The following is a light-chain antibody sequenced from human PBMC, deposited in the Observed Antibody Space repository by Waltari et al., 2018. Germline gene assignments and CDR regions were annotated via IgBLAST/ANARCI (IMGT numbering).Light chain of an antibody. V-gene: IGLV3-1*01. J-gene: IGLJ2*01. CDR3: QAWDSLVV. CDR2: EDS. Sequence: SYDLTQPPSVSVSPGQTATITCSGDQFGEKYVCWYHQKPGQSPVLIIYEDSKRPSGIPERFSGSNSGNTATLTISETQAMDEGDYYCQAWDSLVVFGGGTKLTVL. CDR1: QFGEKY.